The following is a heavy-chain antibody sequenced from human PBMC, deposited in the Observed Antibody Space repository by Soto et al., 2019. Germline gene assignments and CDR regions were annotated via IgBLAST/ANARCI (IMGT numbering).Heavy chain of an antibody. V-gene: IGHV1-69*01. CDR3: ARAVGCSGGSCYSHYYYYGMDV. J-gene: IGHJ6*02. D-gene: IGHD2-15*01. CDR1: GGTFSSYA. CDR2: IIPIFGTA. Sequence: QVQLVQSGAEVKKPGSSVKVSCKASGGTFSSYAISWVRQAPGQGLEWMGGIIPIFGTANYAQKFQGRVTITADESTSTAYMELSSLRSEDTAVYYCARAVGCSGGSCYSHYYYYGMDVWGQGTTVTVSS.